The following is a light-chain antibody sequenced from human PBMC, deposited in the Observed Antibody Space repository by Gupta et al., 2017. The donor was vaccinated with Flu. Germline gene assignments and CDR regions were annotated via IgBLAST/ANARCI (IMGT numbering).Light chain of an antibody. CDR2: LGS. J-gene: IGKJ5*01. CDR1: QSLRHSNGYNY. V-gene: IGKV2-28*01. Sequence: DIVMTQSPLSLPVTAGEPASISCRASQSLRHSNGYNYLDWYLQKPGQAPQLLIYLGSSRASGVPDRFSGSGSGTDFTLKISRVEAEDVGVYYCRQALQTPLTFGQGTRLEIK. CDR3: RQALQTPLT.